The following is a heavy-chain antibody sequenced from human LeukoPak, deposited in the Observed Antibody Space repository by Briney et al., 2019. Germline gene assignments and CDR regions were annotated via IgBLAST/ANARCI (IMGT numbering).Heavy chain of an antibody. V-gene: IGHV5-10-1*01. J-gene: IGHJ4*02. CDR3: ARRDRVVGSGSYSD. Sequence: GESLKICCKGSGYSFTNYWISWVRQMPGKGLELMGRIDPSDSYTNYSPSFQGHVTISADKSIGTAYLQWSSLKASDTAMYYCARRDRVVGSGSYSDWGQGTLVTVSS. CDR2: IDPSDSYT. CDR1: GYSFTNYW. D-gene: IGHD3-10*01.